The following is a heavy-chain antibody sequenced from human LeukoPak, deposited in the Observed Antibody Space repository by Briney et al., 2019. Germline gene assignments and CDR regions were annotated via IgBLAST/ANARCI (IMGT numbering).Heavy chain of an antibody. J-gene: IGHJ4*02. D-gene: IGHD3-9*01. Sequence: GGSLRLSCAASGFTFSSYVMHWVRQAPGKGLEWVAIISYDGSNEYYADSVKGRFTISRDNSKNSMYLQMNSLRAEDTAVYYCARDEIYYDILTGYRHFDYWGQGTLVTVFS. CDR2: ISYDGSNE. V-gene: IGHV3-30*04. CDR1: GFTFSSYV. CDR3: ARDEIYYDILTGYRHFDY.